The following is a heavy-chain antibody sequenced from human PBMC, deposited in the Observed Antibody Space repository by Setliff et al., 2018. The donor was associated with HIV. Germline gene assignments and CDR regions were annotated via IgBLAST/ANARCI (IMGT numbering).Heavy chain of an antibody. J-gene: IGHJ3*01. CDR1: GDSLNTYY. CDR2: IYASGKT. CDR3: AREWSYGAFDTFDV. Sequence: SETLSLTCNVSGDSLNTYYWSWIRQSGGKGLEWIGRIYASGKTTFNPSLKSRVRMSVDTSKNQFSLKLGSVTAADTAVYYCAREWSYGAFDTFDVWGQGTMVTVSS. D-gene: IGHD5-18*01. V-gene: IGHV4-4*07.